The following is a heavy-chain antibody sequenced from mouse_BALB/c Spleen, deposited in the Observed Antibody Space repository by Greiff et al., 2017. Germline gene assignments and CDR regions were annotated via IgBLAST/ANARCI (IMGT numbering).Heavy chain of an antibody. J-gene: IGHJ1*01. CDR1: GFTFSSYA. CDR3: ARRGTTVVEDWYFDV. V-gene: IGHV5-6-5*01. CDR2: ISSGGST. Sequence: EVKLMESGGGLVKPGGSLKLSCAASGFTFSSYAMSWVRQTPEKRLEWVASISSGGSTYYPDSVKGRFTISRDNARNILYLQMSSLRSEDTAMYYCARRGTTVVEDWYFDVWGAGTTVTVSS. D-gene: IGHD1-1*01.